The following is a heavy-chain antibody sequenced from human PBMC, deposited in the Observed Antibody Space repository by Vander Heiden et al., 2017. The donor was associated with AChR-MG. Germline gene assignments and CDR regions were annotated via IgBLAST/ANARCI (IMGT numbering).Heavy chain of an antibody. CDR3: ARDSFRGWYNPDD. Sequence: QVHLVESGGGVVQPGRSLRLSCAASGFSFPTYGMHWVRQAPGKGLEWVAVIWSDGNKKNDADSVKGRFTISRDISKNTLYLQMNSLRAEDTAVYYCARDSFRGWYNPDDWGQGTLVTVSS. V-gene: IGHV3-33*01. J-gene: IGHJ4*02. D-gene: IGHD6-19*01. CDR1: GFSFPTYG. CDR2: IWSDGNKK.